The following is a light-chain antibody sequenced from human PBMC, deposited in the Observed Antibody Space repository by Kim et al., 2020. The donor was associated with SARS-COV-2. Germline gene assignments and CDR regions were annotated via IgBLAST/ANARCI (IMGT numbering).Light chain of an antibody. J-gene: IGLJ2*01. CDR3: SSYGGRNDLI. CDR2: GVR. V-gene: IGLV2-8*01. CDR1: SDDVGFYNY. Sequence: QSALTQPPSASGSPGQSVTISCTGTSDDVGFYNYVSWYQQYPGKAPKLLIYGVRKRPSGVPDRFSGYKSGNTASLTVSGLQTEDEAAYYCSSYGGRNDLIFGGGTQLTVL.